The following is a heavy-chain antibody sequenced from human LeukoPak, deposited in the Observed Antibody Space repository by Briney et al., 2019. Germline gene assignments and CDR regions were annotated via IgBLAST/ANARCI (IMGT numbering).Heavy chain of an antibody. Sequence: GGSLRLSCAASGFRFSSYAMSWVRQAPGKGLEWISSISGSVGNTNYADSVKGRFTISRDNSKNTLYLQMNSLRAEDTAIYFCAKFPQSVVGTTQFDFWGQGTQVTVSS. V-gene: IGHV3-23*01. CDR3: AKFPQSVVGTTQFDF. D-gene: IGHD2-15*01. J-gene: IGHJ4*02. CDR1: GFRFSSYA. CDR2: ISGSVGNT.